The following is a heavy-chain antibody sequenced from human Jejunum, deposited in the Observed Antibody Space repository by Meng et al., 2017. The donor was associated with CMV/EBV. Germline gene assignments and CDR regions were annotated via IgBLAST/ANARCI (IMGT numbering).Heavy chain of an antibody. CDR1: GSHW. J-gene: IGHJ4*02. V-gene: IGHV4-4*02. CDR3: ARGRCTRTTCYTGTFDS. Sequence: GSHWWRWVRQSPGKGLEWIGDVSPTQSIHYNPSLASRVTMSGDRSKNQFSLRLTSVTAADTAVYYCARGRCTRTTCYTGTFDSWGQGTLVTVSS. CDR2: VSPTQSI. D-gene: IGHD2-2*02.